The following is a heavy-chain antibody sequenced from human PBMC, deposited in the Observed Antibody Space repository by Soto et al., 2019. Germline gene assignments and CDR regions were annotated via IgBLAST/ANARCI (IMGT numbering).Heavy chain of an antibody. CDR2: ISAYNGNT. CDR3: ARDPAEFGYSSSWYRVNWFDP. J-gene: IGHJ5*02. CDR1: GYTFTRYG. Sequence: GSVEGSCKASGYTFTRYGISWGGQAPGQGLEWVGWISAYNGNTNYAQKLQGRVTMTTDTSTSTAYMELRSLRSDDTAVYYCARDPAEFGYSSSWYRVNWFDPWGQGTLVTVSS. V-gene: IGHV1-18*01. D-gene: IGHD6-13*01.